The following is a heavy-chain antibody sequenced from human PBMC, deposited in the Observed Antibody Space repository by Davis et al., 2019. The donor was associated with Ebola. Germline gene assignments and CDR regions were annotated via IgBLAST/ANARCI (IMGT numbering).Heavy chain of an antibody. CDR3: ARDTFWSGYFAY. D-gene: IGHD3-3*01. V-gene: IGHV3-7*01. CDR2: IKQDGSEK. Sequence: GESLNISCAAPGFTFRSYWMSWVRQAPGKGLEWVANIKQDGSEKYYVDSVKGRFTISRDNAKNSLYLQMNSLRAEDTAVYYCARDTFWSGYFAYWGQGTLVTVSS. J-gene: IGHJ4*02. CDR1: GFTFRSYW.